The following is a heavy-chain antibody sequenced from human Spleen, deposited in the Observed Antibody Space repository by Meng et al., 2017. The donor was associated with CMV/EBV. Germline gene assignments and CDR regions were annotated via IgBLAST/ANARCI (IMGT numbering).Heavy chain of an antibody. V-gene: IGHV4-34*01. Sequence: CAVYGGSFSGYFWTWIRQPPGKGLEWIGEVTHSGSTNNNPSLKRRVTISVDKSKNQLSLRLTSVTAADTAVYYCTRGMQLVRHWFDPWGQGTLVTVSS. J-gene: IGHJ5*02. CDR1: GGSFSGYF. CDR3: TRGMQLVRHWFDP. CDR2: VTHSGST. D-gene: IGHD6-6*01.